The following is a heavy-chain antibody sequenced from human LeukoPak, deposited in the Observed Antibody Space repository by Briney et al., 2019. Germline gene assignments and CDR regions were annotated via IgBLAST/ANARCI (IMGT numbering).Heavy chain of an antibody. D-gene: IGHD2-21*02. CDR3: AKDGAYCGGDCPGPYYFDY. V-gene: IGHV3-23*01. J-gene: IGHJ4*02. CDR1: GFTSSTYA. Sequence: GGSLRLSCAASGFTSSTYAMSWVRQAPGKGLEWVSCISGSGGRTYYADSVKGRFTISRDNSKNTLYLQMNSLRAGDTAVYYCAKDGAYCGGDCPGPYYFDYWGQGTLVTVSS. CDR2: ISGSGGRT.